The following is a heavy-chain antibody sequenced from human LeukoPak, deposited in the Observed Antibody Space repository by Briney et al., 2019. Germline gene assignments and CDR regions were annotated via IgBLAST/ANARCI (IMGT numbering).Heavy chain of an antibody. CDR3: ASGSTSSRMDV. D-gene: IGHD2-2*01. CDR2: INPSGGST. Sequence: VSVKVSCKASGYTFTSYYMHWVRQAPGQGLEWMGIINPSGGSTSYAQKFQGRVTMTRDMSTSTVYMELSSLRSEDTAVYYCASGSTSSRMDVWGKGATVTVSS. J-gene: IGHJ6*03. CDR1: GYTFTSYY. V-gene: IGHV1-46*01.